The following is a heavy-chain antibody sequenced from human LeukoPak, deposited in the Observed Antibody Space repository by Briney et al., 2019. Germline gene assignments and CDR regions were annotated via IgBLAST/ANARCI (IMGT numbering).Heavy chain of an antibody. CDR1: GGSISSYY. CDR3: AGGGYYEYFQL. V-gene: IGHV4-59*01. Sequence: SETLSLTCTVSGGSISSYYWSWIRQPPGKGLEWIGYIYYSGSTNYNPSLKSRVTISVDTSKNQFSLKLSSVTAADTAVYYCAGGGYYEYFQLGRQSTLLSVFS. D-gene: IGHD3-22*01. J-gene: IGHJ1*01. CDR2: IYYSGST.